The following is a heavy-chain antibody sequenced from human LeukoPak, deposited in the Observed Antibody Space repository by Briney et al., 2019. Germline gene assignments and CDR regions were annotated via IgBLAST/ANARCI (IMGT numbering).Heavy chain of an antibody. D-gene: IGHD3-10*02. V-gene: IGHV3-48*03. J-gene: IGHJ6*04. CDR3: AELGITMIGGV. CDR2: ISSSGSTV. CDR1: GFTFSSYE. Sequence: HTGGSLRLSCAASGFTFSSYEMNWVRQAPGKVLEWVSYISSSGSTVYYADSVKGRFTISRDNAKNSLYLQMNSLRAEDPAVYYCAELGITMIGGVWGKGTTVTISS.